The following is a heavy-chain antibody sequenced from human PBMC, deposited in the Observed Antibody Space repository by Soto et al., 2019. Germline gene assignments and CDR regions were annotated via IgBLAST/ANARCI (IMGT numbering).Heavy chain of an antibody. D-gene: IGHD3-10*01. J-gene: IGHJ4*02. Sequence: QVQLVQSGAEVRKPGASVKVSCRASGYTFSSYDIHWLRQATGQGLEWVGWMAPYSGNTGYAQKFQGRVTMTRGTSINTAYMELSSLRSEDTAIYYCARVYGAGSFEYWGQGTLVTVSS. CDR1: GYTFSSYD. V-gene: IGHV1-8*02. CDR3: ARVYGAGSFEY. CDR2: MAPYSGNT.